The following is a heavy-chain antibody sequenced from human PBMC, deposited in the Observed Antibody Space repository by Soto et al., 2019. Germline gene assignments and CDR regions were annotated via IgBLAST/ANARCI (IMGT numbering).Heavy chain of an antibody. CDR1: GASVSRGSYY. Sequence: QVQLQESGPGLAKPSETLSLTCSVSGASVSRGSYYWNGIRQTPGKGLEWIGYVYDGGITNYNPSLKSRLTISADAPKNQFSLKLTSVTAADTAVCYCTRAYEALDIWGQETRGTVSS. V-gene: IGHV4-61*01. CDR3: TRAYEALDI. CDR2: VYDGGIT. J-gene: IGHJ3*02.